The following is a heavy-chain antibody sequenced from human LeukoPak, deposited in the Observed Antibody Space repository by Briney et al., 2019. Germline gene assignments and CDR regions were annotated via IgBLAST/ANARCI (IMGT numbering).Heavy chain of an antibody. J-gene: IGHJ3*02. CDR1: GYTFTSYA. D-gene: IGHD2/OR15-2a*01. V-gene: IGHV1-18*01. Sequence: GASVKVSCKASGYTFTSYAMHWVRQAPGQGLEWMGWISAYNGNTNYAQKLQGRVTMTTDTSTSTAYMELRSLRSDDTAVYYCANLDPGLSNVDDAFDIWGQGTMVTVSS. CDR2: ISAYNGNT. CDR3: ANLDPGLSNVDDAFDI.